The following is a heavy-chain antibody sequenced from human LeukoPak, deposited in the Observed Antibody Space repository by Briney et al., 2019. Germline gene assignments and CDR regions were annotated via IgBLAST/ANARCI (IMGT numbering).Heavy chain of an antibody. D-gene: IGHD3-16*01. Sequence: PGGSLRLSCAASGFDSSGYEMNWVRQAPGKGLEWISAISGSGGGTYYADSVKGRFTISRDNSKNTLYLQMNSLRAEDTAVYYCAKGGDNWFDPWGQGTLVTVSS. V-gene: IGHV3-23*01. CDR2: ISGSGGGT. CDR3: AKGGDNWFDP. J-gene: IGHJ5*02. CDR1: GFDSSGYE.